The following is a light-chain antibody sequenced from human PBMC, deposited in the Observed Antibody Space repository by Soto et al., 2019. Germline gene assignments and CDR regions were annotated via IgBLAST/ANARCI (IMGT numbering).Light chain of an antibody. CDR1: SSDVGGYNY. V-gene: IGLV2-14*01. CDR3: SSYTSSSTVI. J-gene: IGLJ2*01. CDR2: EVS. Sequence: QLVLTQPASVSGSPGQSITISCTGTSSDVGGYNYVSWYQQYLGKAPKLMIYEVSNRPSGVSNRFSGSKSGNTASLTISGLQAEDEADYYCSSYTSSSTVIFGGGTQLTVL.